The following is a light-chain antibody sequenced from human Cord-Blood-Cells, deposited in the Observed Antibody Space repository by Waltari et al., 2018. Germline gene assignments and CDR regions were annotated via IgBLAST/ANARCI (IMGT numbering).Light chain of an antibody. Sequence: DIVMTQSPDSLAVSLGERAPINCKSSQSVLYSSNNKNYLTWYQQKPGQPPKLLIYWASTRECGVPDRFSCSGSGTDFTLTISSLQAEDVAVYYCQQYYSTPYTFGQGTKLEIK. V-gene: IGKV4-1*01. CDR2: WAS. CDR1: QSVLYSSNNKNY. J-gene: IGKJ2*01. CDR3: QQYYSTPYT.